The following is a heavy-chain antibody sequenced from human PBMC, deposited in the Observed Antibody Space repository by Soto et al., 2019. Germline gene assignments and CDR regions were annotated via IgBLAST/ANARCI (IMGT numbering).Heavy chain of an antibody. V-gene: IGHV3-23*01. J-gene: IGHJ6*04. CDR1: GFTFSSYA. CDR3: AKDSRPVWFGELYV. Sequence: EVQLLESGGGLVQPGGSLRLSCAASGFTFSSYAMSWVRQAPGKGLEWVSAISGSGGSTYYADSVKGRFTISRDNSKNTLYLQMNSLRAENTAVYYCAKDSRPVWFGELYVWGKGTTVTVSS. D-gene: IGHD3-10*01. CDR2: ISGSGGST.